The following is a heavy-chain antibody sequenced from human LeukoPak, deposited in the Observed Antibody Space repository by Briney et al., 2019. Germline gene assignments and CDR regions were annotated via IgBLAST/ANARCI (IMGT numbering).Heavy chain of an antibody. J-gene: IGHJ4*02. CDR2: IKQDGSEK. CDR3: ARDLYRIVVVPHYFDY. CDR1: GFTFSRHG. Sequence: GGTLRLSCVASGFTFSRHGMNWVRQAPGKGLEWVANIKQDGSEKYYVDSVKGRFTISRDNAKNSLYLQMNSLRAEDTAVYYCARDLYRIVVVPHYFDYWGQGTLVTVSS. V-gene: IGHV3-7*01. D-gene: IGHD3-22*01.